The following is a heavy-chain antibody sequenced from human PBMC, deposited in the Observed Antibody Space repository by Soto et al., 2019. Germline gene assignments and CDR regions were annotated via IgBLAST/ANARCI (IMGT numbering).Heavy chain of an antibody. V-gene: IGHV3-30*18. Sequence: QVQLVESGGGVVQPGRSLRLSCAASGFTFSSYGMHWVRQAPGKGLEWVAVISYDGSNKYYADSVKGRFTISRDNSKNTLYLQMNSLRAEDTAVYYCAKDAYSSSWYWVLTPASLFAEYFQHWGQGTLVTVSS. CDR1: GFTFSSYG. CDR3: AKDAYSSSWYWVLTPASLFAEYFQH. CDR2: ISYDGSNK. D-gene: IGHD6-13*01. J-gene: IGHJ1*01.